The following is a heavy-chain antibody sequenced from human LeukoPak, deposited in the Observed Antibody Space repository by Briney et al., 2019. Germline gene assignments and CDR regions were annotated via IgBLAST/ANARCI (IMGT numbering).Heavy chain of an antibody. V-gene: IGHV4-34*01. J-gene: IGHJ6*03. CDR2: INHSGST. Sequence: PSETLSLTCAVYGGSFSGYYWSWIRQPPGKGLEGIGEINHSGSTNYNPSLKSRVTISVDTSKNQFSLKLSSVTAADTAVYYCARVRYYYGSGSYRGPYYYYYMDVWGKGTTVTVSS. D-gene: IGHD3-10*01. CDR3: ARVRYYYGSGSYRGPYYYYYMDV. CDR1: GGSFSGYY.